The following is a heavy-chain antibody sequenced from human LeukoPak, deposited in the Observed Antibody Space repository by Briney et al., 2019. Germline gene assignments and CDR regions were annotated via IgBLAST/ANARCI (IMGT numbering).Heavy chain of an antibody. CDR3: ARLFVVVPAAIWYFDY. J-gene: IGHJ4*02. Sequence: KPSETLSLTCTVSGGSISSSSYYWGWIRQPPGKGLEWIGSIYYSGSTYYNPSLKSRVTISVDTSKNQFSLKLSSVTAADTAVYYCARLFVVVPAAIWYFDYWGQGTLVTVSS. D-gene: IGHD2-2*01. CDR2: IYYSGST. V-gene: IGHV4-39*01. CDR1: GGSISSSSYY.